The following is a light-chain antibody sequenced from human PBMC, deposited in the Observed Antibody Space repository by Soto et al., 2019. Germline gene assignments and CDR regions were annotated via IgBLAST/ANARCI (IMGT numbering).Light chain of an antibody. J-gene: IGLJ3*02. V-gene: IGLV2-11*01. CDR3: CSYAGSYAWV. CDR2: DVS. CDR1: NSDVGGYNY. Sequence: QSALTQPRSVSGSPGQSVTISCTGTNSDVGGYNYVSWYQQHPGKAPKLLIYDVSNRPSGVPDRFSGSKSGNTASLTISGLEDEDEASYYCCSYAGSYAWVFGGGTKLTVL.